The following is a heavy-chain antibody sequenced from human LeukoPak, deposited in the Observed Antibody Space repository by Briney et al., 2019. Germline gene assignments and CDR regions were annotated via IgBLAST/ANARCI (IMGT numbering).Heavy chain of an antibody. V-gene: IGHV3-30-3*01. CDR3: ARDTRGYYDSSGYYYPMAY. J-gene: IGHJ4*02. CDR2: ISYDGSNK. Sequence: GGSLRLSCAASGFTFSSYAMHWVRQAPGKGLEWVAVISYDGSNKYYADSVKGRFTISRDNSKNTLYLQMNSLRAEDTAVYYCARDTRGYYDSSGYYYPMAYWGQGTLVTVSS. D-gene: IGHD3-22*01. CDR1: GFTFSSYA.